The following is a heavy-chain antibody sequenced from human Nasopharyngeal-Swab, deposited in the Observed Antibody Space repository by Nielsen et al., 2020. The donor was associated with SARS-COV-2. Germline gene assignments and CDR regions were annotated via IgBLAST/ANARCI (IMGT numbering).Heavy chain of an antibody. D-gene: IGHD6-13*01. Sequence: SETLSLTCAVYGGSFSGYYWSWIRQPPGKGLEWIGEINHSGSTNYNPSLKSRVTISVDTSKNQFSLKLSSVTAADTAVYYCARCIAAAGPAPDYWGQGTLATVSS. J-gene: IGHJ4*02. CDR3: ARCIAAAGPAPDY. CDR2: INHSGST. V-gene: IGHV4-34*01. CDR1: GGSFSGYY.